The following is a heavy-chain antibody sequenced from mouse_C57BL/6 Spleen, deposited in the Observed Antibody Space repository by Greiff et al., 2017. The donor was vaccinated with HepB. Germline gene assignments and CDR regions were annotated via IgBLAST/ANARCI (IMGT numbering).Heavy chain of an antibody. J-gene: IGHJ4*01. D-gene: IGHD3-2*02. CDR2: IHPNSGST. V-gene: IGHV1-64*01. CDR3: ARGDSSGYDAMDY. CDR1: GYTFTSYW. Sequence: QVQLQQPGAELVKPGASVKLSCKASGYTFTSYWMHWVKQRPGQGLEWIGMIHPNSGSTNYNEKFKSKATLTVDKSSSTAYIQLSSLTSEDSAVYYCARGDSSGYDAMDYWGQGTSVTVSS.